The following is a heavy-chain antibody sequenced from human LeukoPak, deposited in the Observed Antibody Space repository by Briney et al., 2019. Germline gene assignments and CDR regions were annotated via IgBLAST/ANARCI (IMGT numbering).Heavy chain of an antibody. CDR3: AREISGYSDY. Sequence: GASVKVSCKASGYTFTGYYMHWVRQAPEQGLEWMGWINANSGDTKYAQKFQGRVTMTRDTSISTAYMELSRLRSDDTAMYYCAREISGYSDYWGQGTLVTVSS. D-gene: IGHD3-22*01. CDR1: GYTFTGYY. CDR2: INANSGDT. V-gene: IGHV1-2*02. J-gene: IGHJ4*02.